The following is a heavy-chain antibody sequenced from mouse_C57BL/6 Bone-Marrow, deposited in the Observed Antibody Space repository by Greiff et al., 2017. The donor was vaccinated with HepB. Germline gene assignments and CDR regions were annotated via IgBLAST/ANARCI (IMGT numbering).Heavy chain of an antibody. CDR3: TTAYYSNYVSVLWFAY. V-gene: IGHV14-4*01. Sequence: VPLQQSGAELVRPGASVKLSCTASGFNIKDDYMHWVKQRPEQGLEWIGWIDPENGDTEYASKFQGKATITADNSSNTAYLQLSSLTSEDTAVYYCTTAYYSNYVSVLWFAYWGQGTLVTVSA. D-gene: IGHD2-5*01. CDR1: GFNIKDDY. J-gene: IGHJ3*01. CDR2: IDPENGDT.